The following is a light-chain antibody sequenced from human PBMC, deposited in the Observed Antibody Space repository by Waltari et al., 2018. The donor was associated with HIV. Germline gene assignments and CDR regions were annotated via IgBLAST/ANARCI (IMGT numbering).Light chain of an antibody. J-gene: IGKJ2*01. V-gene: IGKV3-20*01. CDR2: STS. Sequence: EVLLTQSPVTLSLSPGESVTLSCRASQSLGNDFVAWYQQKPGQPPRLLIFSTSSSAAGVPGRFSGSGSGTDFARTITGAEPEDFAVYYCQHYGGSPYTFGQGTKLDI. CDR1: QSLGNDF. CDR3: QHYGGSPYT.